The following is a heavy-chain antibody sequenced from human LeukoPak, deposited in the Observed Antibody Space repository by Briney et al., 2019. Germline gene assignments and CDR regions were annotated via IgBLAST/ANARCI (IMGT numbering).Heavy chain of an antibody. CDR2: INHSGST. V-gene: IGHV4-34*01. CDR1: GASFSGYY. D-gene: IGHD3-10*01. CDR3: ARGPRLWFWELSKYYFDY. Sequence: SETLSLTCAVNGASFSGYYWSWIRQPPGKGLEWIGEINHSGSTNYNPPLKSRVTISVDTSKNQFSLKLSSVTAADTAVYCCARGPRLWFWELSKYYFDYWGQGTLVTVSS. J-gene: IGHJ4*02.